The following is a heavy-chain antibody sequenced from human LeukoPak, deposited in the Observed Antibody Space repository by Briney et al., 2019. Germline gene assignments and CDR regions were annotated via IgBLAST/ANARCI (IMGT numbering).Heavy chain of an antibody. CDR3: ARGLGVAFHYSYFYLDF. CDR2: MNPSSGRT. J-gene: IGHJ6*03. D-gene: IGHD3-3*01. CDR1: GYTFTAYD. Sequence: ASVKVSCKPYGYTFTAYDINWLRQAAGQGLEWMGWMNPSSGRTSYSQQFQGRVTMTGDTSTRTAYMELSGLKSEDTAVYYCARGLGVAFHYSYFYLDFWGKETTVTV. V-gene: IGHV1-8*02.